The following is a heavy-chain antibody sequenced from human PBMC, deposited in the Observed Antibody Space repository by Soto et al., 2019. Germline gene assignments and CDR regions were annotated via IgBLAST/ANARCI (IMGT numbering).Heavy chain of an antibody. J-gene: IGHJ6*02. V-gene: IGHV4-39*01. CDR2: IYYSGST. CDR3: ARHVDPQQLVRVYYYYGMDV. D-gene: IGHD6-13*01. Sequence: QLQLQESGPGLVKPSETLSLTCTVSGGSISSSSYYWGWIRQPPGKGLEWIGSIYYSGSTYYNPSLKSRVTLSVDTSKNQFSLKLSSVTAADTAVYCARHVDPQQLVRVYYYYGMDVWGQGTTVTVSS. CDR1: GGSISSSSYY.